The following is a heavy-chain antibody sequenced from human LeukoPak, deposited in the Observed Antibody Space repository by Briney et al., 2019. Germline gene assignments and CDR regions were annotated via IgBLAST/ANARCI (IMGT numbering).Heavy chain of an antibody. CDR2: VSYSGST. CDR3: ARSVLGYSYGLHIDY. CDR1: GGSISGYY. Sequence: SETLSLTCTVSGGSISGYYWSWIRQPPGKGLEWIAFVSYSGSTNYNPSLKNRVTISVDTSKNQFSLKLSSLTAADTAVYYCARSVLGYSYGLHIDYWGQGTLVTVSS. D-gene: IGHD5-18*01. V-gene: IGHV4-59*01. J-gene: IGHJ4*02.